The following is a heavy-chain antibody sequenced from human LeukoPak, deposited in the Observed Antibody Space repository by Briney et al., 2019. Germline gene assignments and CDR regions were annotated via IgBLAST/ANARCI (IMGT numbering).Heavy chain of an antibody. CDR3: ARVEAAAGYYYYGMDV. CDR1: GFTFSSYE. CDR2: ISSNGSTI. J-gene: IGHJ6*02. Sequence: PGGSLRLSCAASGFTFSSYEMNWVRQAPGKGLEWVSYISSNGSTIYYADSVKGRFTISRDNAKNSLYLQMNSLRAEDTAVYYCARVEAAAGYYYYGMDVWGQGTTVTVSS. V-gene: IGHV3-48*03. D-gene: IGHD6-13*01.